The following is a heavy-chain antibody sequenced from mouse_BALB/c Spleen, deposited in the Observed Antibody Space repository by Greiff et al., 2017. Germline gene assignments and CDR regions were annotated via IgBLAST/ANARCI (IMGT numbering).Heavy chain of an antibody. CDR1: GYTFTDYA. D-gene: IGHD2-3*01. Sequence: VQLQQSGPELVRPGVSVKISCKGSGYTFTDYAMHWVKQSHAKSLEWIGVISTYYGNTNYNQKFKGKATMTVDKSSSTAYMELARLTSEDSAIYYCARSRDGYLFDYWGQGTTLTVSS. CDR3: ARSRDGYLFDY. V-gene: IGHV1-67*01. CDR2: ISTYYGNT. J-gene: IGHJ2*01.